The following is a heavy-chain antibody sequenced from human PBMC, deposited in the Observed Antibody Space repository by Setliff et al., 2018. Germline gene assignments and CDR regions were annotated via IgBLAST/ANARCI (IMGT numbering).Heavy chain of an antibody. CDR3: FGAGTCSY. CDR1: GLSYINDW. V-gene: IGHV3-7*01. J-gene: IGHJ4*02. D-gene: IGHD3-10*01. Sequence: GSLRLSCTASGLSYINDWVSWVRQAPGKGLEWLASINPHGSEKYYADSVKGRFTVSRDNAKNSLSLQMNNLRTEDTAVYYCFGAGTCSYWGQGTLVTVSS. CDR2: INPHGSEK.